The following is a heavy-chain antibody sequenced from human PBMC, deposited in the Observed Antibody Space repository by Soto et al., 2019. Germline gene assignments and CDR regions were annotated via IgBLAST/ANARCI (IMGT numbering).Heavy chain of an antibody. V-gene: IGHV3-30-3*01. Sequence: GGSLRLSCAASGFTYSIYAMHWVRQAPGKGLEWVAVISYDGSNKYYADSVKGRFTISRDNAKNTLYLQMNSLRAEDTAVYYCAGSRCQNWFDPWGQGTLVTVSS. J-gene: IGHJ5*02. CDR2: ISYDGSNK. CDR3: AGSRCQNWFDP. D-gene: IGHD2-2*01. CDR1: GFTYSIYA.